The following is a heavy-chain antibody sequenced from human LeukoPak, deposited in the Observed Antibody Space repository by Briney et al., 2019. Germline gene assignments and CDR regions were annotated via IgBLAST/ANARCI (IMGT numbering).Heavy chain of an antibody. CDR3: ARDQRISVVRGDTSGQDYYYYYYGMDV. CDR2: INPNSGGT. Sequence: ASVNVSFKASVYTFTGYYIHWVRQATGQGLEWMGWINPNSGGTNYAQKFQARVTRTSVTSISTAYMELSRLRSDDTTVYYCARDQRISVVRGDTSGQDYYYYYYGMDVWGQGTTVTVSS. D-gene: IGHD3-10*01. J-gene: IGHJ6*02. V-gene: IGHV1-2*02. CDR1: VYTFTGYY.